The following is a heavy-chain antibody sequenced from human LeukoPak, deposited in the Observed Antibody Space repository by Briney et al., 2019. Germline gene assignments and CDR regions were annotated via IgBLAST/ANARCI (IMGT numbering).Heavy chain of an antibody. J-gene: IGHJ5*02. CDR3: ARRRSGPSFEFDH. D-gene: IGHD3-16*01. CDR1: GFSISRYR. V-gene: IGHV4-59*08. CDR2: IYYSGST. Sequence: KPAETLSLTCTASGFSISRYRLSWIRQPPGKGLEWIGYIYYSGSTNYNPPLKSRVTTSVDTSKTQFSLKLSSVTAADTAVYFCARRRSGPSFEFDHGGEGTLVTVSS.